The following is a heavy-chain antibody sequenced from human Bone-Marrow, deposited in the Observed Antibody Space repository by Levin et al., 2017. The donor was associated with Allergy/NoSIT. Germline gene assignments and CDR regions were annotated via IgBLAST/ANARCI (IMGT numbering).Heavy chain of an antibody. CDR1: GFTFSSYS. D-gene: IGHD2-15*01. CDR2: ISSSSSYI. J-gene: IGHJ4*02. V-gene: IGHV3-21*01. Sequence: GGSLRLSCAASGFTFSSYSMNWVRQAPGKGLEWVSSISSSSSYIYYADSVKGRFTISRDNAKNSLYLQMNSLRAEDTAVYYCARGEGLSQDIVVVVADYWGQGTLVTVSS. CDR3: ARGEGLSQDIVVVVADY.